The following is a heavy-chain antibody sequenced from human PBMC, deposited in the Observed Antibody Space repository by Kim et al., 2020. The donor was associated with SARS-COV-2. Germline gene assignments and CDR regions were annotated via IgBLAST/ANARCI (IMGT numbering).Heavy chain of an antibody. Sequence: GGSLRLSCAASGFTVSSNYMSWVRQAPGKGLEWVSVIYSGGSTYYADSVKGRFTISRDNSKNTLYLQMNSLRAEDTAVYYCASSKHSSSWYYYFDYWGQGTLVTVSS. CDR1: GFTVSSNY. D-gene: IGHD6-13*01. CDR2: IYSGGST. J-gene: IGHJ4*02. V-gene: IGHV3-66*01. CDR3: ASSKHSSSWYYYFDY.